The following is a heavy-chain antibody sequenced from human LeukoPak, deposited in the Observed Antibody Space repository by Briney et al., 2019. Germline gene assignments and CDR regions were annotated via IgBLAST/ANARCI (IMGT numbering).Heavy chain of an antibody. CDR3: ARVAGGAMGPNFDY. J-gene: IGHJ4*02. D-gene: IGHD2-2*01. CDR2: INHRGST. CDR1: GGSFSGYY. Sequence: SETLSLTCAVYGGSFSGYYWTWIRQPPGKGLEWIGEINHRGSTNYNPSLRSRATISVDTSKNQLSLNLRSVTAADAAVYYCARVAGGAMGPNFDYWGQGTLVTVSS. V-gene: IGHV4-34*01.